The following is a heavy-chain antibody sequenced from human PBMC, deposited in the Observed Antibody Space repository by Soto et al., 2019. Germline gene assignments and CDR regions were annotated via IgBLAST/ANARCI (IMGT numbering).Heavy chain of an antibody. D-gene: IGHD2-15*01. CDR3: ARDRVAATQLPYYYYGMDV. CDR2: INPSGGST. J-gene: IGHJ6*02. CDR1: GYTFTGYY. Sequence: ASVKVSCKASGYTFTGYYMHWVRQAPGQGLEWMGIINPSGGSTSYAQKFQGRVTMTRDTSTSTVYMELSSLRSEGTAVYYCARDRVAATQLPYYYYGMDVWGQGTTVTVSS. V-gene: IGHV1-46*01.